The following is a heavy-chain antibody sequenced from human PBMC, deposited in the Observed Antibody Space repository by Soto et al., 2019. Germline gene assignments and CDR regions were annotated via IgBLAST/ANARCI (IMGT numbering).Heavy chain of an antibody. CDR3: ARAGGDCSTTSGYMIEY. J-gene: IGHJ4*02. CDR1: GYTFTNYA. CDR2: NNAGNSYT. Sequence: QAQLVQSGAEVKKSGASVKVACKASGYTFTNYAIHWVRQAPGQRLEWMGWNNAGNSYTKYSQKFQGRVTITRDTSENSAYMELSSLRSEDTAVYYCARAGGDCSTTSGYMIEYCGQGTLVTVSS. V-gene: IGHV1-3*01. D-gene: IGHD2-2*02.